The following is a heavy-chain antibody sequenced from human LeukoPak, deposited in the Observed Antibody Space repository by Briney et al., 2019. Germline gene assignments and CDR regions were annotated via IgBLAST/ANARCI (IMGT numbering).Heavy chain of an antibody. V-gene: IGHV4-61*02. CDR2: IYTSGST. J-gene: IGHJ4*02. D-gene: IGHD4-17*01. Sequence: PSETLSLTCTVSGGSISSGSYYWSWMRQPAGKGLEWIGRIYTSGSTNYNPSLKSRVTISVDTSKNQFSLKLSSVTAADTAVYYCAGFDYGDIDYWGQGTLVTVSS. CDR3: AGFDYGDIDY. CDR1: GGSISSGSYY.